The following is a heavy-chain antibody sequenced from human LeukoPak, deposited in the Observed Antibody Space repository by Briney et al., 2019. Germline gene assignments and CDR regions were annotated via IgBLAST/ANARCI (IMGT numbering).Heavy chain of an antibody. J-gene: IGHJ4*02. CDR1: GYTFTRYH. CDR3: ARGCSSTSCSGGIDY. CDR2: INPSGGST. V-gene: IGHV1-46*01. Sequence: ASVKVSCKASGYTFTRYHMHWVRQAPGQGLEWMGIINPSGGSTSYAQKFQGRVTMTRDTSTSTVYMELSSLRSEDTAVYYCARGCSSTSCSGGIDYWGQGTLVTVSS. D-gene: IGHD2-2*01.